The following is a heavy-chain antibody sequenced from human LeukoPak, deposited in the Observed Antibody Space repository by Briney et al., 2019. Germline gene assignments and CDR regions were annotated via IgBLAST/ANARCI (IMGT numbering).Heavy chain of an antibody. CDR1: GFTFDDYA. D-gene: IGHD6-19*01. CDR2: ISWNSGSI. V-gene: IGHV3-9*03. CDR3: AKGLNSGWYYFDY. Sequence: PGRSLRLSCAASGFTFDDYAMHWVRQAPGKGLEWVSGISWNSGSIGYADSVKGRFTISRDNAKNSLYLQMNSLRAEEMALYYCAKGLNSGWYYFDYWGQGTLVTVSS. J-gene: IGHJ4*02.